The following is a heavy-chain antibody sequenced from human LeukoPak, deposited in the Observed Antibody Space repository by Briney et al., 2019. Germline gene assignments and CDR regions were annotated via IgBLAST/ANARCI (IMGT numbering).Heavy chain of an antibody. D-gene: IGHD6-19*01. CDR3: ARDHTGYSSGWYFDY. CDR1: GGSISSGSYY. CDR2: IYTSGST. Sequence: SETLSLTCSVSGGSISSGSYYWSWIRQPAGKGLEWIGRIYTSGSTNYNPSLKSRVTISVDTSKNQFSLKLSSVTAADTAGYYCARDHTGYSSGWYFDYWGQGTLVTVSS. J-gene: IGHJ4*02. V-gene: IGHV4-61*02.